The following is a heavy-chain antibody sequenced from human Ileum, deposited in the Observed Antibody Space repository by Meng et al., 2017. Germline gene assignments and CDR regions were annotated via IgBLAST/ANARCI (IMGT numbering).Heavy chain of an antibody. CDR2: IRSKANNYVT. V-gene: IGHV3-73*02. CDR1: GFSFSDSS. CDR3: TRLYSAG. D-gene: IGHD6-13*01. Sequence: EVQLVGSGGGLVQPGGSLKLSCAASGFSFSDSSMHWVRQASGKGLEWVGHIRSKANNYVTAYAASVKGRFTISRDESKNTAYLQMSSLKTEDTAVYYCTRLYSAGWGQGTLVTVSS. J-gene: IGHJ4*02.